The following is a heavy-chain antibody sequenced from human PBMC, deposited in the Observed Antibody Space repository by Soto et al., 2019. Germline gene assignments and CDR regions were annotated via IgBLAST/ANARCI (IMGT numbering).Heavy chain of an antibody. CDR2: IYYSGST. Sequence: PSETLSLTCSVSRGSISRYYWSWIRQPPGKGLEWIGYIYYSGSTYYNPSLKSRVTISVDTSKNQFSLKLSSVTAADTAVYYCARARGYCISTSCPNYYYYGMDVWGQGTTVTVSS. J-gene: IGHJ6*02. D-gene: IGHD2-2*01. CDR3: ARARGYCISTSCPNYYYYGMDV. CDR1: RGSISRYY. V-gene: IGHV4-30-4*01.